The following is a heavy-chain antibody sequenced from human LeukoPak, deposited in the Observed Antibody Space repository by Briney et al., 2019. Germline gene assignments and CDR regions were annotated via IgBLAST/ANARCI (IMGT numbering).Heavy chain of an antibody. J-gene: IGHJ4*02. V-gene: IGHV1-46*01. Sequence: GSSVKVSCKASGYTFSNYYIHWVRQAPGQGLEWMGVNNPSGGRTTYAQKFQGRVTMTRDTSTSTAYMDLSSLRSDDTAVYYCSRELGGSYFDYWGQGTLVSVSS. D-gene: IGHD1-26*01. CDR1: GYTFSNYY. CDR3: SRELGGSYFDY. CDR2: NNPSGGRT.